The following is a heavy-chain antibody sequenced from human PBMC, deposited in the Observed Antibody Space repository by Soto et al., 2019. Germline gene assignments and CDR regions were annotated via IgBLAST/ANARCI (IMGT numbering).Heavy chain of an antibody. CDR2: IYTSGST. V-gene: IGHV4-4*07. D-gene: IGHD2-2*02. CDR3: ARDIPDDAFDI. CDR1: GGSITYYS. J-gene: IGHJ3*02. Sequence: SETLSLTCTVSGGSITYYSWSWIRQPAGKGLEWIGRIYTSGSTNYNPSLKSRVTMSVDTSRNRFSLKLSSVTAADTAVYFCARDIPDDAFDIWGRGTMVTVSS.